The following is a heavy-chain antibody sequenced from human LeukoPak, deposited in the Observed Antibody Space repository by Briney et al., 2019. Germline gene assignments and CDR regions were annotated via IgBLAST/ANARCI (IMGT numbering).Heavy chain of an antibody. V-gene: IGHV3-23*01. D-gene: IGHD7-27*01. CDR2: TTTGGPNT. CDR3: AKDGGLWVSAHWGDS. Sequence: PGGSLRLSCTASGLTFSSYTMSWVRQAPGKGLKWVSTTTTGGPNTYYADSVKGRFTVSRDDSKNTLYLQMNSLRAEDTAVYYCAKDGGLWVSAHWGDSWGRGTLVTVSS. CDR1: GLTFSSYT. J-gene: IGHJ4*02.